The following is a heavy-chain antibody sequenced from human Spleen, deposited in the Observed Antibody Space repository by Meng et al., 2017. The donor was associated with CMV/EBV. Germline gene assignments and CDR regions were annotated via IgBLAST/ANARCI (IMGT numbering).Heavy chain of an antibody. CDR1: GFTVSNDY. J-gene: IGHJ6*01. CDR3: ARDPGLPNGMSV. V-gene: IGHV3-53*01. CDR2: IYSGGAT. D-gene: IGHD5-12*01. Sequence: GESLKISCAASGFTVSNDYMSWVRQAPGKGLEWVSVIYSGGATYYADSVKGRFTISRDNSKNTLDLQMNSLRVEDTAVYYCARDPGLPNGMSVWGQGTTVTVS.